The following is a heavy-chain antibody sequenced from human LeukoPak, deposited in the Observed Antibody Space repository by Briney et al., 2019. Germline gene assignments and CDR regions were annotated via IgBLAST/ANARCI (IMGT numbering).Heavy chain of an antibody. J-gene: IGHJ4*02. V-gene: IGHV3-9*01. Sequence: GGSLRLSCAASGFTFDDYAMHWVRQAPGKGLEWVSGISWNSGSIDYADSVKGRFTISRDNAKNSLYLQMNSLRAEDTAVYYCASGSGWYFLVYWGQGTLVTVSS. CDR3: ASGSGWYFLVY. D-gene: IGHD6-19*01. CDR2: ISWNSGSI. CDR1: GFTFDDYA.